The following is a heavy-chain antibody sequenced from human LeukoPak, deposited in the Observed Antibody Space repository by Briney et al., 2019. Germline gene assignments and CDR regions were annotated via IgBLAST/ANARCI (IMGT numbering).Heavy chain of an antibody. CDR3: ARVSYDILTFFDY. CDR2: INSDGSST. V-gene: IGHV3-74*01. J-gene: IGHJ4*02. Sequence: PGGSLRLSCAASGFTFSSYWMHWVRQAPGKGLVWVSRINSDGSSTSYADSVKGRFTISRDNAKDTLYLQMNSLRAEDTAVYYCARVSYDILTFFDYWGQGTLVTVSS. D-gene: IGHD3-9*01. CDR1: GFTFSSYW.